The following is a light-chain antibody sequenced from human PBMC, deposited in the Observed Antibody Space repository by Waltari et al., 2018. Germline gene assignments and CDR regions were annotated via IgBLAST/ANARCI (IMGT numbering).Light chain of an antibody. CDR1: SSNVGRDN. CDR3: VAWDDSLSGYV. J-gene: IGLJ1*01. CDR2: NDQ. V-gene: IGLV1-47*02. Sequence: QSVLTQPPSASATPGQRVTISCSGSSSNVGRDNVYWFQQLPGTAPNILIYNDQRRPSGVPDRFSGSKSGTSASLAISGLRSEDEADYYCVAWDDSLSGYVFGTGTKVTVL.